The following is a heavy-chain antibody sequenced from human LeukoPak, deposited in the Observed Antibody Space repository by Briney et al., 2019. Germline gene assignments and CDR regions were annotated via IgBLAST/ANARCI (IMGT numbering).Heavy chain of an antibody. V-gene: IGHV4-4*07. CDR2: IYTSGST. J-gene: IGHJ4*02. CDR3: ARGGSSWQSFDY. CDR1: GASISTYY. Sequence: SETLSLTCTVSGASISTYYWSWIRQAAGKGLQWIGRIYTSGSTDYNPSLKTRLTMSVDTSKNQFSLKLSSVSAADTAVYYCARGGSSWQSFDYWGQGTLVTVSS. D-gene: IGHD6-13*01.